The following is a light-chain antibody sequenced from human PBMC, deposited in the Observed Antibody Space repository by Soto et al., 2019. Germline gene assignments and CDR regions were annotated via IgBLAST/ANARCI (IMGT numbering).Light chain of an antibody. CDR2: EGS. Sequence: QSALTQPASVSGSPGQSITISCTGTSSDVENYNLVSWYQQHPGKAPKLMIYEGSKRPSGVSNRFSGSKSGNTASLTISGLQAEDEADYYCSSYVGSSTLLFGGGTKLTVL. V-gene: IGLV2-23*01. J-gene: IGLJ2*01. CDR3: SSYVGSSTLL. CDR1: SSDVENYNL.